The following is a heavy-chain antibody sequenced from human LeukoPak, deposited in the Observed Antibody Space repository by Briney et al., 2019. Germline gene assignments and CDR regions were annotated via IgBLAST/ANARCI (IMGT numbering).Heavy chain of an antibody. J-gene: IGHJ3*02. D-gene: IGHD6-19*01. V-gene: IGHV1-2*02. CDR1: GYTFIGNY. CDR2: ISPGNGGT. CDR3: ARDRDSTGSFFSEDDAFDI. Sequence: GASVKVSCKASGYTFIGNYIHWMRQAPGRGPEWMGWISPGNGGTKYAQKFQGRVTLTRDTSISTAYMELTSLTSDDTAVYYCARDRDSTGSFFSEDDAFDIWGQGTMVTVSS.